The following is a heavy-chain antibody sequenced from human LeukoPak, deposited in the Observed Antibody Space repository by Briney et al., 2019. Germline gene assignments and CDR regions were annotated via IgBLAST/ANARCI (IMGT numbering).Heavy chain of an antibody. CDR3: AKALGGDGYNLFDY. D-gene: IGHD5-24*01. V-gene: IGHV4-61*01. CDR1: SRSVITGRYY. J-gene: IGHJ4*02. CDR2: IDYSGST. Sequence: SETLSLTCTVSSRSVITGRYYWHWIRQPPGKGREWIGYIDYSGSTHYNPCLNSLVTISADTSKNQFSLKLSSVTAADTAVYYCAKALGGDGYNLFDYWGQGTLVTVSS.